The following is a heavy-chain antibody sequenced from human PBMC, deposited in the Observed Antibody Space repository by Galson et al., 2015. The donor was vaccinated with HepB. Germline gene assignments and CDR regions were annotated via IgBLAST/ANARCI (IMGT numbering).Heavy chain of an antibody. CDR3: ARAPKGWGPSDY. V-gene: IGHV3-9*01. Sequence: SLRLSCAASGFTFDDYAIHWVRQVPGKGLEWVSGINWDGVLINYPDSVNGRFTVSRDNVKNCLDLQMNDLRPEDTALYFCARAPKGWGPSDYWGQGTLVTVSS. CDR1: GFTFDDYA. CDR2: INWDGVLI. J-gene: IGHJ4*02. D-gene: IGHD3-16*01.